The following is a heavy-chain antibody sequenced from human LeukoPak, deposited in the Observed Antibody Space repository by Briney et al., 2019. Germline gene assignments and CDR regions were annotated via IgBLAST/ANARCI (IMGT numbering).Heavy chain of an antibody. Sequence: GGSLRLSCAASGFTFRSYGMHWVRQAPGKGLEWVAVIWYDGSNKYYADSVKGRFTISRDNSKNTLYLQMNSLRAEDTAVYYCARDIRSPYYDSNWFDPWGQGTLVTVSS. V-gene: IGHV3-33*01. J-gene: IGHJ5*02. CDR2: IWYDGSNK. CDR1: GFTFRSYG. CDR3: ARDIRSPYYDSNWFDP. D-gene: IGHD3-3*01.